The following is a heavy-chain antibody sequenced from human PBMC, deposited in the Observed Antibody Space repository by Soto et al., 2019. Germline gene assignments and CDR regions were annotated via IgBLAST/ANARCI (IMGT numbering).Heavy chain of an antibody. CDR1: GGSFSGYY. J-gene: IGHJ5*02. D-gene: IGHD2-15*01. V-gene: IGHV4-34*01. CDR2: INHSGST. CDR3: ARRYCSGGSCYGVSGNWFDP. Sequence: SETLSLTCAVYGGSFSGYYWSWIRQPPGKGLEWIGEINHSGSTNYNPSLKSRVTISVDTSKNQFSLKLNSVTAADTAVFYCARRYCSGGSCYGVSGNWFDPWGQGTLVTVSS.